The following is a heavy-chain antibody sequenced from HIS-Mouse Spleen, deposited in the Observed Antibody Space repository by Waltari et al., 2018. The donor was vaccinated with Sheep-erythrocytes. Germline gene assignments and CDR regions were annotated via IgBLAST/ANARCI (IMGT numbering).Heavy chain of an antibody. J-gene: IGHJ4*02. CDR2: INSSSSYI. CDR1: GFTFISYR. Sequence: EVQLVESGGGLVKPGGSLRLSCAASGFTFISYRMNWVRQAPGTGLEWVSSINSSSSYIYYADSEKGRFTISRDNAKNSLYLQMNSLRAEDTAVYYCARDEYSGSSLDYWGQGTLVTVSS. D-gene: IGHD1-26*01. V-gene: IGHV3-21*01. CDR3: ARDEYSGSSLDY.